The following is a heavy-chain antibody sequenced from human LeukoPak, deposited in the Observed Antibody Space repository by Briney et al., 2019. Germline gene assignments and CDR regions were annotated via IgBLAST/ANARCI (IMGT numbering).Heavy chain of an antibody. CDR1: GFTFSSYT. V-gene: IGHV3-21*06. J-gene: IGHJ4*02. CDR3: ARDPARRFDY. D-gene: IGHD2-2*01. Sequence: GGSLRLSCAASGFTFSSYTMNWVRQAPGKGLEWVSSISSSSSYIYYADSVKGRFTISRDNAKNSLYLQMSSLRTEDTAVYYCARDPARRFDYWGQGTLVTVSS. CDR2: ISSSSSYI.